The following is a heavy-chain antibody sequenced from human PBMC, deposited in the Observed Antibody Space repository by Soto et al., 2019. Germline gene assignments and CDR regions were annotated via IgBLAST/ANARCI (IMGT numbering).Heavy chain of an antibody. J-gene: IGHJ4*02. Sequence: QVQLEQSGAEVKKPGASVRVSCKISGSTLSEFSMHWVRQAPGKGLEWMGGYVPEDGKTIYAPKFQDRVIMTEDTSTDTAYMELSSLISEDTAVYFCATGVGWGFIYSLQYWGQGTPVTVSS. CDR1: GSTLSEFS. CDR2: YVPEDGKT. CDR3: ATGVGWGFIYSLQY. D-gene: IGHD1-26*01. V-gene: IGHV1-24*01.